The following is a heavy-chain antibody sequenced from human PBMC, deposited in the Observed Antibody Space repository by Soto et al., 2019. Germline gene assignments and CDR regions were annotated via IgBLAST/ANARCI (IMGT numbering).Heavy chain of an antibody. CDR2: INHSGST. CDR3: ARDYGDYALQYNWFDP. V-gene: IGHV4-34*01. Sequence: SETLSLTCAVYGGSFSGYYWSWIRQPPGKGLEWIGEINHSGSTNYNPSLKSRVTISVDTSKNQFSLKLSSVTAADTAVYYCARDYGDYALQYNWFDPWGQGTLVTVSS. J-gene: IGHJ5*02. D-gene: IGHD4-17*01. CDR1: GGSFSGYY.